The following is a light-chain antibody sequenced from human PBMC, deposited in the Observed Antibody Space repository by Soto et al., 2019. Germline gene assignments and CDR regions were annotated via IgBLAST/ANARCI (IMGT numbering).Light chain of an antibody. J-gene: IGKJ5*01. V-gene: IGKV3-20*01. CDR1: QSVSSSY. Sequence: EIVLTQSPGTLSLSPGERATLSCRASQSVSSSYLAWYQQKPGQAPRLLIYGASSRATGIPDRFSGSESETDFTLNISRLEPEDFAVYYCQQYGSSISFGQGTLLEIK. CDR2: GAS. CDR3: QQYGSSIS.